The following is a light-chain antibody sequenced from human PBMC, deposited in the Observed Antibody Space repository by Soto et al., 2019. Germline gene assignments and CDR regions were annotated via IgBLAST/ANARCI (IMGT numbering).Light chain of an antibody. Sequence: DIQMTQSPSTLSASVGDRVTITCRASQSISSLLAWYQQKPGKAPKLLIYDASSLESGVPSRFSGSGSGTEFPLTISSLQPDDFATYYCQQYNSYSPTFDQGTKLEIK. J-gene: IGKJ2*01. V-gene: IGKV1-5*01. CDR3: QQYNSYSPT. CDR2: DAS. CDR1: QSISSL.